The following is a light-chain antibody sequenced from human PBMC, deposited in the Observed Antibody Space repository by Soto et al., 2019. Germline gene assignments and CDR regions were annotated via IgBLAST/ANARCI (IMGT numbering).Light chain of an antibody. Sequence: DIQITQSPSSLSADLPPRATITFPPSQSISSYLNWYQQKPGKAPKLLIYAASSLQSGVPSRFSGSGSGTDFTLTISSLQPEDFATYSCKQSYSTPLTFGGGTKVDIK. CDR1: QSISSY. J-gene: IGKJ4*01. CDR2: AAS. CDR3: KQSYSTPLT. V-gene: IGKV1-39*01.